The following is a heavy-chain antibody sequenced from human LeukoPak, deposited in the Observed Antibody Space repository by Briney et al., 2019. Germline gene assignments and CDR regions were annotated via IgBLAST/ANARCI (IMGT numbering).Heavy chain of an antibody. D-gene: IGHD3-10*01. CDR2: IYYSGGT. Sequence: SETLSLTXSVSGGSISSSSYYWGWIRQPPGKGLEWIGTIYYSGGTYYNPSLRSRVTISIDTSKNQFSLRLSSLTPADTALYYCARQSYDDRPFDYWGQGALVTVSS. J-gene: IGHJ4*02. CDR3: ARQSYDDRPFDY. CDR1: GGSISSSSYY. V-gene: IGHV4-39*01.